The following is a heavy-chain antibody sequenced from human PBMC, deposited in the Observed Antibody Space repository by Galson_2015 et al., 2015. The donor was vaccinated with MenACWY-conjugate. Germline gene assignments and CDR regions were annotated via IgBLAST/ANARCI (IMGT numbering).Heavy chain of an antibody. CDR3: ARGQGNYYDSTGFQYHFDY. CDR2: IYYTGST. D-gene: IGHD3-22*01. J-gene: IGHJ4*02. Sequence: LSLTCTVSGGSISRYFWSWIRQPPGKGLEWIGYIYYTGSTSYNPSLKSRVTMSVDTSKNQFSLKLSSVTAADTAMYYCARGQGNYYDSTGFQYHFDYWGQGTPVTVSS. V-gene: IGHV4-59*01. CDR1: GGSISRYF.